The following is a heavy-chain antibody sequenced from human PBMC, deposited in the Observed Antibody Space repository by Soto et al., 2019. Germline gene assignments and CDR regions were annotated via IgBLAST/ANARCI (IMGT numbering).Heavy chain of an antibody. D-gene: IGHD3-22*01. CDR3: STRAYDTNGYYRFDP. CDR1: GGSFSGHS. J-gene: IGHJ5*01. V-gene: IGHV4-34*01. Sequence: QVQLQQWGAGLLKPSETLSLTCAVYGGSFSGHSWTWIRQSPGKGLEWIGDINHSGRVNYSPSLKSRVTISLATSKNQFSLTLSAVTAADTAMYYCSTRAYDTNGYYRFDPWGQGTLVTVSS. CDR2: INHSGRV.